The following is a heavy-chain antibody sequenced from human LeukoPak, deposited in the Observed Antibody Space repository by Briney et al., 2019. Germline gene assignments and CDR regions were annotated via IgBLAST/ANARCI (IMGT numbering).Heavy chain of an antibody. J-gene: IGHJ4*02. CDR2: IRYDGFNE. CDR3: AKNLGHYDSSGFLFDY. V-gene: IGHV3-30*02. D-gene: IGHD3-22*01. CDR1: GFTFSAYA. Sequence: GGSLRRSCAASGFTFSAYAMHWARQAPGKGLDWVAFIRYDGFNEYYADSVKGRFTISRDNSKNTVYLQMNSLRAEDTAVYYCAKNLGHYDSSGFLFDYWGQGALVTVSS.